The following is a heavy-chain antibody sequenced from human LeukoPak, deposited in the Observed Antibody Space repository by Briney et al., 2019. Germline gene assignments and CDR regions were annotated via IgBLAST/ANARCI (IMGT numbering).Heavy chain of an antibody. CDR3: ARAPPDLRELRIHYFDY. Sequence: GGSLRLSCAASGFTFSSYAMHWVRQAPGKGLEWVAVISYDGSNKYYADSVKGRFTISRDNSKNTLYLQMNSLRAEDTAVYYCARAPPDLRELRIHYFDYWGQGTLVTVSS. CDR2: ISYDGSNK. D-gene: IGHD1-26*01. CDR1: GFTFSSYA. J-gene: IGHJ4*02. V-gene: IGHV3-30-3*01.